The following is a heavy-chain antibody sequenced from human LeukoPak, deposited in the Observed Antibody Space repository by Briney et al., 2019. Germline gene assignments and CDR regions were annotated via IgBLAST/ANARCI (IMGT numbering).Heavy chain of an antibody. V-gene: IGHV1-2*02. CDR1: RYTFRDYY. CDR3: ARGIVATNDY. D-gene: IGHD5-12*01. J-gene: IGHJ4*02. Sequence: ASVKVSCKASRYTFRDYYIHWVRQAPGQGLEWMGWINLNSGVTNYAQKFQGTVTMTRDTSISTAYMELSRLRSDDTAVYYCARGIVATNDYWGQGTLVTVSS. CDR2: INLNSGVT.